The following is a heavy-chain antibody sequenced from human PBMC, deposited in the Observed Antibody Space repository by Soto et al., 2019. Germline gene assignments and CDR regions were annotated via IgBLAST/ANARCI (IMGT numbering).Heavy chain of an antibody. CDR1: GYMFPIYH. D-gene: IGHD2-2*02. V-gene: IGHV5-10-1*01. CDR2: IDPSDSRT. CDR3: ARHSHCSSTSCYTRVYYYYYGMDV. J-gene: IGHJ6*02. Sequence: PGESLKISCEASGYMFPIYHISWVRQMPGKGLEWVGKIDPSDSRTMYRPSSRARITISVDKSINTAYLEWGSLKASDTAMYYCARHSHCSSTSCYTRVYYYYYGMDVWGQGTTVTVSS.